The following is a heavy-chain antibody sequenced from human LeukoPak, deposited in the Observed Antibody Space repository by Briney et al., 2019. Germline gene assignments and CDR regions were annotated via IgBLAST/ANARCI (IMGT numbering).Heavy chain of an antibody. CDR2: IYTSGST. D-gene: IGHD5-18*01. J-gene: IGHJ4*02. Sequence: SETLSLTCTVSGGSISSYYWSWIRQPAGKGLEWIGRIYTSGSTYYNPSLKSRVTISVDTSKNDFFLKLRSVTAADTAVYYCARPKGGMNTAMDKWGQGTLVTVSS. V-gene: IGHV4-4*07. CDR1: GGSISSYY. CDR3: ARPKGGMNTAMDK.